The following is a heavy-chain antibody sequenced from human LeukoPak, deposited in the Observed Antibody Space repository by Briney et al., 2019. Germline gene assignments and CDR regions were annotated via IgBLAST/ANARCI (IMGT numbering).Heavy chain of an antibody. V-gene: IGHV1-69*05. CDR1: GGTFSSYA. CDR3: AGTLAHCGGDCSDFDY. J-gene: IGHJ4*02. D-gene: IGHD2-21*02. CDR2: IIPIFGTA. Sequence: SVKVSCKASGGTFSSYAISWVRQAPGQGLEWMGRIIPIFGTANYAQKFQGRVTITTDESTSTAYMELSSLRSEDTAVYYCAGTLAHCGGDCSDFDYWGQGTLVTVSS.